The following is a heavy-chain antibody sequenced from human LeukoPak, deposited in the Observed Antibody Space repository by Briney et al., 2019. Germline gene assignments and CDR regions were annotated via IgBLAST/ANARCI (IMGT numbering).Heavy chain of an antibody. J-gene: IGHJ4*02. CDR2: ISGSGGST. D-gene: IGHD2-2*01. V-gene: IGHV3-23*01. Sequence: GGSLRLSCAASGFTFSSYAMSWVRQAPGKGLEWVSAISGSGGSTYYADSVKGRFTISRDNSKNTLYLQMNSLRAEDTAVYYCARGLRSKAYCSSTSCYSNLFDYWGQGTLVTVSS. CDR1: GFTFSSYA. CDR3: ARGLRSKAYCSSTSCYSNLFDY.